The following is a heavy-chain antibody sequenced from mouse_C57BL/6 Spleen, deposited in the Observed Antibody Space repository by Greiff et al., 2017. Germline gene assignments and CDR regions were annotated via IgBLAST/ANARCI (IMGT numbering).Heavy chain of an antibody. Sequence: EVKLQESGAELVRPGSSVKMSCKTSGYTFTSYGINWVKQRPGQGLEWIGYIYTGNGYTEYNEKFKGKATLTSDTSSSTAYMQLSSLTSEDAAIYFCARRGYYNSNYAKDYWGQGTSVTVSS. CDR1: GYTFTSYG. D-gene: IGHD2-5*01. J-gene: IGHJ4*01. V-gene: IGHV1-58*01. CDR2: IYTGNGYT. CDR3: ARRGYYNSNYAKDY.